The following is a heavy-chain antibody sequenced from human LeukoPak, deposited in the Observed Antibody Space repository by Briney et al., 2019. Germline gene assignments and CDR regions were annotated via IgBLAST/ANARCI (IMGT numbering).Heavy chain of an antibody. CDR3: ARGKDIVVVPAAIAHFDY. CDR1: GGSFSGYY. V-gene: IGHV4-34*01. Sequence: SETLSLTCAVYGGSFSGYYWSWIRQPPGKGLEWIGEINHSGSTNYNPSLKSRVIISVDTSKNQFSLKLCSVTAADTAVYYCARGKDIVVVPAAIAHFDYWGQGTLVTVSS. J-gene: IGHJ4*02. CDR2: INHSGST. D-gene: IGHD2-2*01.